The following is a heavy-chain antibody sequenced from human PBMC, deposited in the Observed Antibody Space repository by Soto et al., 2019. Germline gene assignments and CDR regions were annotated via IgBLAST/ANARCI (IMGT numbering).Heavy chain of an antibody. V-gene: IGHV3-30-3*01. CDR2: VSFDGSNK. CDR3: ARDQTGITTAGGGRIDH. D-gene: IGHD6-13*01. Sequence: QVQLVESGGGVVQPGRSLRLSCAASGFTFSTHAMHWAPRAPGKGLECVAIVSFDGSNKYYADSVKGRFTISRDNSKNTLYLQMSGLTPEDTAFYYCARDQTGITTAGGGRIDHWGQGTLVTVSS. J-gene: IGHJ4*02. CDR1: GFTFSTHA.